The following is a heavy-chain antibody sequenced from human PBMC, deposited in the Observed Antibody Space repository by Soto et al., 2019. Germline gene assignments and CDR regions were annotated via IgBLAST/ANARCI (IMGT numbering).Heavy chain of an antibody. D-gene: IGHD3-10*01. CDR3: ARDQDITMVRGVICDY. V-gene: IGHV1-46*01. J-gene: IGHJ4*02. CDR2: INPSGGST. CDR1: GYTFPSYY. Sequence: QVQLVQSGAEVKKPGASVKVSSKASGYTFPSYYMHWVRQAPGQGLEWMGIINPSGGSTSYAQKYQGRVNMPRDTSTSRVYMKLSSMRSEDTAVYYCARDQDITMVRGVICDYWCQGTIVTVSS.